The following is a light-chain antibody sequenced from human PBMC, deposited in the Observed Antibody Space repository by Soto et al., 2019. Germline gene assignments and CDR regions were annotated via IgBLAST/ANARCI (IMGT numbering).Light chain of an antibody. V-gene: IGKV3-20*01. CDR3: QQYGSSGT. CDR1: QSVSSN. Sequence: IVMTQSPATLSVSPLERATLSCTASQSVSSNVAWYQQKPSQAPRLLIYGASNRATGIPDRFSGSGSGTDFTLTISRLEPEDFAVYYCQQYGSSGTFGQGTKVDIK. CDR2: GAS. J-gene: IGKJ1*01.